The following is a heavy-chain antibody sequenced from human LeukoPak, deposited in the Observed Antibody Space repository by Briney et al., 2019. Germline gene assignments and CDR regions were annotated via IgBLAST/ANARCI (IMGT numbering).Heavy chain of an antibody. D-gene: IGHD3-16*02. CDR2: TKQDGSEK. J-gene: IGHJ4*02. Sequence: GGSLRLSCAASGFTFSSYWMSWVRQAPGKGLEWVANTKQDGSEKYYVDSVKGRFTISRDNAKNSLYLQMNSLRAEDTAVYYCASFGGTYRYYFDSWGQGTLVTVSS. CDR3: ASFGGTYRYYFDS. V-gene: IGHV3-7*01. CDR1: GFTFSSYW.